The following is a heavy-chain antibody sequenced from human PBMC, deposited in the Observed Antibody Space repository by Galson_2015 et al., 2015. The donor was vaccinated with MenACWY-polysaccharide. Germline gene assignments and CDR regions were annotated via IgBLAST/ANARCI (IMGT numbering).Heavy chain of an antibody. CDR1: GFTFSSYS. CDR3: ARDPSGHDSGFYYFDY. J-gene: IGHJ4*02. V-gene: IGHV3-48*01. Sequence: SLRLSCAASGFTFSSYSMNWVRQAPGKGLEWVSYISSSRSTIYYADSVKGRFTISRDNAKNSLYLQMNSLRAEDTAVYYCARDPSGHDSGFYYFDYWGQGTLVTVSS. CDR2: ISSSRSTI. D-gene: IGHD3-22*01.